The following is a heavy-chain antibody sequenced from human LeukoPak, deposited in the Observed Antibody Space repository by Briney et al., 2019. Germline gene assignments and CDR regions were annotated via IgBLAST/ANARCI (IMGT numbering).Heavy chain of an antibody. D-gene: IGHD2-15*01. V-gene: IGHV4-38-2*02. J-gene: IGHJ5*02. CDR1: GYSISSGYY. CDR3: ARGYCSGGSCYSVGWFDP. Sequence: PSETLSLTCTVSGYSISSGYYWGWIRQPPGKGLEWIVSIYHSGSTYYNPSLKSRVTISVDTSKNQFSLKLSSVTAADTAVYYCARGYCSGGSCYSVGWFDPWGQGTLVTVSS. CDR2: IYHSGST.